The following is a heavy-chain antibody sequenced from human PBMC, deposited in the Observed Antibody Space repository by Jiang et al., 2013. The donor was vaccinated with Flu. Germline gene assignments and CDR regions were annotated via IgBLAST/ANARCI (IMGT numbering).Heavy chain of an antibody. J-gene: IGHJ4*02. CDR1: GYTFRTYA. Sequence: QSGSELKKPGASVKVSCKASGYTFRTYAMNWVRQAPGQGFEWLGWINPNSGNPTYVQAFAGRFVFSLDTSVTTAYLQISSLQAEDTAVYYCVAVPLGVTARLGHWGQGTLVTVSS. V-gene: IGHV7-4-1*02. CDR3: VAVPLGVTARLGH. CDR2: INPNSGNP. D-gene: IGHD2-21*01.